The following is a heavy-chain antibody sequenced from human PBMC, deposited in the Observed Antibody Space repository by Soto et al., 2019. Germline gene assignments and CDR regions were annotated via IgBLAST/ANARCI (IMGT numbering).Heavy chain of an antibody. J-gene: IGHJ4*02. CDR2: IWYDGSNK. CDR1: GSTFSSYG. CDR3: ARWGIAAGDY. Sequence: QVQLVESGGGVVQPGRSLRLSCAASGSTFSSYGMHWVRQAPGKGLEWVAVIWYDGSNKYYADSVKGRFTISRDNSKNTLYLQMNSLRAEDTAVYYCARWGIAAGDYWGQGTLVTVSS. V-gene: IGHV3-33*01. D-gene: IGHD6-13*01.